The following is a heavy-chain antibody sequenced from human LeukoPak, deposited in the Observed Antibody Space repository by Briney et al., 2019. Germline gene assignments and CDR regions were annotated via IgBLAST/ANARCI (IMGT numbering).Heavy chain of an antibody. CDR2: ISSTSGSAI. J-gene: IGHJ4*02. V-gene: IGHV3-48*03. CDR1: GFTFSSYE. D-gene: IGHD2-2*01. Sequence: GGSLRLSCAASGFTFSSYEMNWVRQAPGKGLEWVSYISSTSGSAIYYADSVKGRFTISRDNAKNSLYLQMNSLRAEDTAVYYCARRYCSSTSCLLDYWGQGTLVTVPS. CDR3: ARRYCSSTSCLLDY.